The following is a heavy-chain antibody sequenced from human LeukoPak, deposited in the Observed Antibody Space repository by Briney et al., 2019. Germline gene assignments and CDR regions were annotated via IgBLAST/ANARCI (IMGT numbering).Heavy chain of an antibody. Sequence: GGSLRLSCAASGFTFSSYAMSWVRQAPGKGLEWVSAISGSGGSTYYADSVKGRFTISRDNSKNTLYLQVNSLRAEDTAVYYCAKDSPLLLADTYYYDSSGYKGVEYFQHWGQGTLVTVSS. CDR3: AKDSPLLLADTYYYDSSGYKGVEYFQH. V-gene: IGHV3-23*01. J-gene: IGHJ1*01. CDR1: GFTFSSYA. CDR2: ISGSGGST. D-gene: IGHD3-22*01.